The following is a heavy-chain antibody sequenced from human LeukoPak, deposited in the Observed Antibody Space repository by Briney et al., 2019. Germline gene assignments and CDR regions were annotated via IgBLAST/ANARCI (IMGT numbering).Heavy chain of an antibody. Sequence: ASVKVSCRASGGTFSSYAISWVRQAPGQGLEWMGRIIPIFGTANYAQKFQGRVTITADKSTSTAYMELSSLRSGDTAVYYCAAAYYDFWSAEGDWFDPWGQGTLVTVSS. CDR2: IIPIFGTA. J-gene: IGHJ5*02. CDR3: AAAYYDFWSAEGDWFDP. CDR1: GGTFSSYA. V-gene: IGHV1-69*06. D-gene: IGHD3-3*01.